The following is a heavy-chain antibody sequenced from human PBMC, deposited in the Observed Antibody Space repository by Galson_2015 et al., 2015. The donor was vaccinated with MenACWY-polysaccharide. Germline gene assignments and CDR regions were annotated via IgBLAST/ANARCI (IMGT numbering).Heavy chain of an antibody. CDR2: IYGRGST. CDR3: AREGLWHRYYVCYFDL. J-gene: IGHJ2*01. Sequence: TLSLPYRVYRGSIIRGTYYWSWIRQIAGLGMVWIGRIYGRGSTHHNASLKNRLTMSIDTSSHQFSLKLSSGPAADTAVYYCAREGLWHRYYVCYFDLWGRGTLVTASS. CDR1: RGSIIRGTYY. V-gene: IGHV4-61*02. D-gene: IGHD3-22*01.